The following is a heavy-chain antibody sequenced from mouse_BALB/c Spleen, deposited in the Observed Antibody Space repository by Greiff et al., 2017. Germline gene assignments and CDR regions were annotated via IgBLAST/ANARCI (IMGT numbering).Heavy chain of an antibody. CDR1: GYSITSDYA. J-gene: IGHJ4*01. CDR3: ARGGYYEDAMDY. Sequence: EVKLVESGPGLVKPSQSLSLTCTVTGYSITSDYAWNWIRQFPGNKLEWMGYISYSGSTSYNPSLKSRISITRDTSKNQFFLQLNSVTTEDTATYYCARGGYYEDAMDYWGQGTSVTVSS. V-gene: IGHV3-2*02. CDR2: ISYSGST. D-gene: IGHD2-3*01.